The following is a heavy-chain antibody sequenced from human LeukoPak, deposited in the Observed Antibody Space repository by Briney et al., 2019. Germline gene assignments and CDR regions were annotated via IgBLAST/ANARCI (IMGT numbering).Heavy chain of an antibody. Sequence: ASVKVSCKASGYTFTGYYMHWVRQAPGQGLEWMGRINPNSGGTNYAQKFQGRVTMTRDTSISTAYMELSRLRSEDTAVYYCATAERPTVVVPAANDYWGQGTLVTVSS. J-gene: IGHJ4*02. CDR2: INPNSGGT. D-gene: IGHD2-2*01. CDR1: GYTFTGYY. V-gene: IGHV1-2*06. CDR3: ATAERPTVVVPAANDY.